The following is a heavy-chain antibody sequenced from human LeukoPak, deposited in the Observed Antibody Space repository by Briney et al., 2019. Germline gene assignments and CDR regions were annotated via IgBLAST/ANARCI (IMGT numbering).Heavy chain of an antibody. Sequence: SETLSLTCTVSSDSISGYYWIWLRQPPGKGLEWIGYIHYSGSSNYSPSLNRRLTMSVDTSKNQLSLKLSSVTAADTAVYYCATIGGIDVWGQGTLVTVSS. D-gene: IGHD2/OR15-2a*01. CDR3: ATIGGIDV. CDR2: IHYSGSS. CDR1: SDSISGYY. V-gene: IGHV4-59*01. J-gene: IGHJ5*02.